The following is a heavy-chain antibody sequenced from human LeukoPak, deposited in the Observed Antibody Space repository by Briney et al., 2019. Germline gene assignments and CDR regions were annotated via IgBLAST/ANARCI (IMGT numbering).Heavy chain of an antibody. D-gene: IGHD3-22*01. V-gene: IGHV3-48*01. CDR2: ISSGSSTI. Sequence: GGSLRLSCAASRLTFSSYSMNWVRQAPGKGLEWISYISSGSSTIYYADSVKGRFTISRDNAKNSLYLHLSSLRAEDTAVYYCARSGSSYDGSQSWFDCWGQGTLVTVSS. CDR3: ARSGSSYDGSQSWFDC. J-gene: IGHJ4*02. CDR1: RLTFSSYS.